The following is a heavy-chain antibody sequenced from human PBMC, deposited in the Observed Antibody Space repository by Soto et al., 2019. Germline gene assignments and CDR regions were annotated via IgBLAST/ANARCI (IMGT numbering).Heavy chain of an antibody. V-gene: IGHV4-34*01. CDR3: ARSVTVTRNYYYYYMDV. Sequence: QVQLQQWGAGLLKPSETLSLTCAVYGGSFSGYYWSWIRQPPGKGLEWIGEINHSGSTNYNPSLKSRVTISVDTSKNQFSLKLSSVTAADTAVYYCARSVTVTRNYYYYYMDVWGKGTTVTVSS. CDR1: GGSFSGYY. D-gene: IGHD4-17*01. CDR2: INHSGST. J-gene: IGHJ6*03.